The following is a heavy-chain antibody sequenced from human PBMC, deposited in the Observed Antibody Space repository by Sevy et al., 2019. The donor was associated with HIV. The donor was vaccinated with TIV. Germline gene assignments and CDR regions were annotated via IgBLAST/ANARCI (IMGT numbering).Heavy chain of an antibody. CDR2: ISYSSNYI. CDR1: GFSFSTYM. J-gene: IGHJ3*01. CDR3: ARPYGSGSWEAFDV. D-gene: IGHD3-10*01. V-gene: IGHV3-21*01. Sequence: GESLKISCTASGFSFSTYMMNWVRQAPGKGLEWVASISYSSNYIYYADSLKGRFTISRDNAKNSLFLQMNSLRAEDTAVYYCARPYGSGSWEAFDVWGQGTMVTVSS.